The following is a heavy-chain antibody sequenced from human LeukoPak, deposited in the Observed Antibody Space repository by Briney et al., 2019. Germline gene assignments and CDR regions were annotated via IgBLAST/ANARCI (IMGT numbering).Heavy chain of an antibody. V-gene: IGHV1-69*13. Sequence: SVKVSCKASGGTFSSYAISWVRQAPGQGLEWMGGIIPIFGTANYAQKFQGRVTITADESTSTAYMELSSLRSEDTAVYYCARSGPRNGYNYYWGQGTLVTVSS. CDR3: ARSGPRNGYNYY. D-gene: IGHD5-24*01. CDR2: IIPIFGTA. CDR1: GGTFSSYA. J-gene: IGHJ4*02.